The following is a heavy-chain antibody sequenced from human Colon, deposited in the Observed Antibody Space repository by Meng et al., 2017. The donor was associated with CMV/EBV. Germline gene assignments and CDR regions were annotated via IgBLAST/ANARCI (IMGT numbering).Heavy chain of an antibody. J-gene: IGHJ4*02. V-gene: IGHV3-74*01. CDR2: ISGDGLIT. CDR1: GFTFNNFW. CDR3: ARDQDWSFFEKGPHFDF. D-gene: IGHD3-3*01. Sequence: GESLKISCAASGFTFNNFWMHWVRQAPGKGLVWVSRISGDGLITTYADSVKGRFTISRDSAKNTLYLQMTSPRSEDTATYYCARDQDWSFFEKGPHFDFWGQGALVTVSS.